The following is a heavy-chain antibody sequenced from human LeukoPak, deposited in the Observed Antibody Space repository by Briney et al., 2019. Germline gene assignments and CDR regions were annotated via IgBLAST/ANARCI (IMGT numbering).Heavy chain of an antibody. CDR2: INPNSGGT. CDR3: ARDGCGGDCLNWFDP. V-gene: IGHV1-2*02. CDR1: GYTFTSYG. D-gene: IGHD2-21*01. Sequence: ASVKVSCKASGYTFTSYGISWVRQAPGQGLEWMGWINPNSGGTNYAQKFQGRVTMTRDTSISTAYMELSRLRSDDTAVYYCARDGCGGDCLNWFDPWGQGTLVTVSS. J-gene: IGHJ5*02.